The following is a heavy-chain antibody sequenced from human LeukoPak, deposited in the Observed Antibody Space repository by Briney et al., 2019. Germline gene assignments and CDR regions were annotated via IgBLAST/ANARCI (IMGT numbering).Heavy chain of an antibody. CDR2: IYYTGST. V-gene: IGHV4-59*01. J-gene: IGHJ4*02. CDR1: GGSIRSYY. Sequence: TSSETLSLTCTVSGGSIRSYYWSWIRQPPGKGLEWIGYIYYTGSTKYNSSLKSRVTISVDTSKNQFSLKLSSVTAADTAVYYCARVAPSQWSLLPNYFDYWGQETLVTVSS. D-gene: IGHD3-22*01. CDR3: ARVAPSQWSLLPNYFDY.